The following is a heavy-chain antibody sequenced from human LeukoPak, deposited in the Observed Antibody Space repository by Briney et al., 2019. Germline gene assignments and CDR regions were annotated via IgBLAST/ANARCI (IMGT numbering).Heavy chain of an antibody. Sequence: SETLSLTCTVSAGSISSGDYYWSWIRQPAGKGLEWIGRIYTSGSTNYNPSLKSRVTISLDTSKNQFSLKLSSVTAADTAVYYCARGHCSYTSCYNPPDSWGQGTLVTVSS. CDR3: ARGHCSYTSCYNPPDS. J-gene: IGHJ4*02. CDR1: AGSISSGDYY. CDR2: IYTSGST. D-gene: IGHD2-2*02. V-gene: IGHV4-61*02.